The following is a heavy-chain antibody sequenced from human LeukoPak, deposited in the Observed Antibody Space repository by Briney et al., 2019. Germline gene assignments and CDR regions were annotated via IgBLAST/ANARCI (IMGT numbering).Heavy chain of an antibody. CDR1: GGSISSYY. V-gene: IGHV4-59*01. CDR3: ARDYDSSGLGSLG. J-gene: IGHJ4*02. CDR2: IYYSGST. Sequence: PSETLSLTCTVSGGSISSYYWSWIRQPPGKGLEWIGYIYYSGSTNYNPSLKSRVTISVDTSKNQFSLKLNSVTAADTAVYYCARDYDSSGLGSLGWGQGTLVTVSS. D-gene: IGHD3-22*01.